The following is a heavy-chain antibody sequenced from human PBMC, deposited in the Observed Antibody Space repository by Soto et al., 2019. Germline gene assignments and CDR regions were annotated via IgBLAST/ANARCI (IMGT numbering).Heavy chain of an antibody. Sequence: SETLSLTCAVYGGSFNDYFWSWIRQPPGKGLEWIGEINHRGTTNYIPSLKRRVTISVDTSKNQFSLRLSSVTAADTAVYFCARQLDGRPTDYGFDYRGQGTLVSVFS. CDR1: GGSFNDYF. V-gene: IGHV4-34*01. J-gene: IGHJ4*02. D-gene: IGHD4-17*01. CDR2: INHRGTT. CDR3: ARQLDGRPTDYGFDY.